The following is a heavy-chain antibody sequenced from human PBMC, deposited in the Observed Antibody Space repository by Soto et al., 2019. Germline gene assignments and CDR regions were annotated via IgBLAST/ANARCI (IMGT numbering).Heavy chain of an antibody. CDR3: TTGSVEGV. J-gene: IGHJ6*02. V-gene: IGHV3-15*07. D-gene: IGHD2-15*01. CDR1: GFSFSNAW. CDR2: IKRKIDGEAT. Sequence: EVQLVESGGGLVKPGGSLRLSCAASGFSFSNAWMNWVRQAPGKGLKWVGRIKRKIDGEATDYAAPVKGRFTVLRDDSKSALYLQMNSLKGDDTAVYYCTTGSVEGVWGQGTTVTVS.